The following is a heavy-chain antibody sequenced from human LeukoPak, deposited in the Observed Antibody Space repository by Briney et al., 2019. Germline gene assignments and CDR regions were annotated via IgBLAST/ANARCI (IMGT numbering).Heavy chain of an antibody. V-gene: IGHV1-2*06. J-gene: IGHJ4*02. CDR1: GYTFTGYY. Sequence: ASVKVSCKASGYTFTGYYMHWVRQAPGQGLEWMGRINPSSGGTNYAQKFQGRVTMTRDTSISTAYMELSRLRSDDTAVYYCARDYYDSSGYYGYWGQGTLVTVSS. D-gene: IGHD3-22*01. CDR2: INPSSGGT. CDR3: ARDYYDSSGYYGY.